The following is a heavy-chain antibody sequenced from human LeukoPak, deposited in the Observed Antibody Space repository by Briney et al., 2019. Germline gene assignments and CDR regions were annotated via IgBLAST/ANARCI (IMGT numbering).Heavy chain of an antibody. D-gene: IGHD3-3*01. Sequence: GGSLRLSCAASGFTFSSYSMNWVRQAPGKGLEWASSISSSSYIYYADAVKGRFTISRDNAKNSLYLQMNSLRAEDTAVYYCARDRDDFWSGIDYWGQGTLVTVSS. V-gene: IGHV3-21*01. J-gene: IGHJ4*02. CDR2: ISSSSYI. CDR3: ARDRDDFWSGIDY. CDR1: GFTFSSYS.